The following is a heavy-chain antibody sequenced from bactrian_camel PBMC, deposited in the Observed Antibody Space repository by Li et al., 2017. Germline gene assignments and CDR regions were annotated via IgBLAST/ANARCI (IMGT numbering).Heavy chain of an antibody. CDR2: QRDAAT. V-gene: IGHV3S53*01. CDR1: RPQPQDTASLYTFDSA. CDR3: AADPPDYSGYGVDCGRGDEFAY. J-gene: IGHJ4*01. D-gene: IGHD4*01. Sequence: HVQLVESGGGSVQAGGSLRLSCEASRPQPQDTASLYTFDSACMGWFRQAPGKEPEGVAAQRDAATYYADSVEGRATVSRDSAKNTMYLELNNLRPEDTAIYYCAADPPDYSGYGVDCGRGDEFAYWGQGTQVTVS.